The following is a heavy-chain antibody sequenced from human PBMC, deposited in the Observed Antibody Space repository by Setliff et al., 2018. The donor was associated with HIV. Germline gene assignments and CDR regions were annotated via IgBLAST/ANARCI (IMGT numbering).Heavy chain of an antibody. CDR1: GGTFTSYF. CDR2: INPRGGST. CDR3: ARVITWEGLVRYYYYYYMDV. D-gene: IGHD6-19*01. J-gene: IGHJ6*03. Sequence: GASVKVSCKASGGTFTSYFMHWVRQAPGQGLEWMGIINPRGGSTTYALKFRGRVTMTRDTSTTTVYMELSSLRSEDTAVYYCARVITWEGLVRYYYYYYMDVWGKGTTVTVS. V-gene: IGHV1-46*01.